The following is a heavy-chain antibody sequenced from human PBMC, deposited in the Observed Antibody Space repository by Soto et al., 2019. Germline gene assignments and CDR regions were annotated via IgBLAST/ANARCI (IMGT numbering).Heavy chain of an antibody. Sequence: PSETLSLTCAVYGGSFSGYYWSWIRQPPGKGLEWIGEINHSGSTNYNPSLKSRVTISVDTSKNQFSLKLSSVTAADTAVYYCARGPWTTMFRSLDLNYFDYWGQGTLVTVSS. D-gene: IGHD3-3*01. J-gene: IGHJ4*02. CDR3: ARGPWTTMFRSLDLNYFDY. CDR1: GGSFSGYY. CDR2: INHSGST. V-gene: IGHV4-34*01.